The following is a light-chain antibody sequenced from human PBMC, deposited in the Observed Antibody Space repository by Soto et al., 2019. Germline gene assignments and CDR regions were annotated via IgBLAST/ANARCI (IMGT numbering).Light chain of an antibody. CDR3: QQYYSTPPT. Sequence: DIVMTQSPDSLAVSLGERATINCKSSQSVLYSSNNKNYLAWYQQKPGQPPKLLIYWASTRESGVPDRFSGSGSGTDFTLTISSLQAEDVAVYYCQQYYSTPPTFGQATTVEIK. CDR2: WAS. CDR1: QSVLYSSNNKNY. J-gene: IGKJ1*01. V-gene: IGKV4-1*01.